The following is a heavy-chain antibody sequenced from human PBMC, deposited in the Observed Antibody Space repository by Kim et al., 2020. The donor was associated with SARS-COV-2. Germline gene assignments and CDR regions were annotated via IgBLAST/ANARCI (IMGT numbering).Heavy chain of an antibody. Sequence: SETLSLTCAVYGGSFSGYYWSWIRQPPGKGLEWIGEINHSGSTNYNPSLKSRVTISVDTSKNQFSLKLSSVTAADTAVYYCARGKGYCSSTSCYRPYYY. CDR2: INHSGST. D-gene: IGHD2-2*02. V-gene: IGHV4-34*01. CDR3: ARGKGYCSSTSCYRPYYY. J-gene: IGHJ6*01. CDR1: GGSFSGYY.